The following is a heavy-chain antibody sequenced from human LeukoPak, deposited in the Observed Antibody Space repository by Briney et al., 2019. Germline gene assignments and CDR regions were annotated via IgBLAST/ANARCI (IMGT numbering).Heavy chain of an antibody. CDR1: GYTFTGYY. Sequence: ASVKVSCKASGYTFTGYYMHWVRQAPGQGLEWMGWINPNSGGTNYAQKFQGRVTMTRDTSISTAYMELSRLRSDDTAVYYCARDLSPYSGSYYWDYWGQGTLVTVSS. D-gene: IGHD1-26*01. V-gene: IGHV1-2*02. CDR3: ARDLSPYSGSYYWDY. J-gene: IGHJ4*02. CDR2: INPNSGGT.